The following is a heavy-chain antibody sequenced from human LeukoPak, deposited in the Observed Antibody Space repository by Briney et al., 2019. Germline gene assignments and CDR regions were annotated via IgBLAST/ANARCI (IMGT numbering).Heavy chain of an antibody. CDR2: VYYSGST. Sequence: SETLSLTCTVSGGSISSSSSYWGWIRQPPGKGLEWIGSVYYSGSTYYNQSLRSRVTISIDTSQNQFSLKLSSVTAADTAVYYCARDRLRWPKIDYWGQGTLVTVSS. V-gene: IGHV4-39*07. CDR1: GGSISSSSSY. J-gene: IGHJ4*02. D-gene: IGHD4-23*01. CDR3: ARDRLRWPKIDY.